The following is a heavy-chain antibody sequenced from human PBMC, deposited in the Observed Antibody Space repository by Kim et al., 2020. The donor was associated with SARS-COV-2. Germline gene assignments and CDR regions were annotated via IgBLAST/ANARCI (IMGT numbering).Heavy chain of an antibody. CDR3: ARGRRSSSWYYWFDP. J-gene: IGHJ5*02. V-gene: IGHV4-34*01. CDR2: INHSGST. D-gene: IGHD6-13*01. Sequence: SETLSLTCAVYGGSFSGYYWSWIRQPPGKGLEWIGEINHSGSTNYNPSLKSRVTISVDTSKNQFSLKLSSVTAADTAVEYCARGRRSSSWYYWFDPWGQGTLVTVSS. CDR1: GGSFSGYY.